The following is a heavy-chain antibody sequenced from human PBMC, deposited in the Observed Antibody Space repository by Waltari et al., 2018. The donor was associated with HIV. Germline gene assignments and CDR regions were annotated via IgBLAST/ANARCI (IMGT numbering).Heavy chain of an antibody. J-gene: IGHJ4*02. CDR3: AKDPDPYYDFWSGYFPGYFDY. V-gene: IGHV3-23*01. Sequence: EVQLLESGGCLGQPGGHLRLSCVASGLNFSNHAMNWVSQAPGKVLGWFSTIRCSGGSTYYADSVKGRFTISRDNSKNTLYLQMNSLRAEDTAVFYCAKDPDPYYDFWSGYFPGYFDYWGQGTPVTVSS. CDR2: IRCSGGST. CDR1: GLNFSNHA. D-gene: IGHD3-3*01.